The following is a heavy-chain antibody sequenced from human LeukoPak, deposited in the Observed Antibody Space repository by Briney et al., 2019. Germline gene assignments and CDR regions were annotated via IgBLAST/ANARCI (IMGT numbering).Heavy chain of an antibody. D-gene: IGHD6-19*01. Sequence: GGSLRLSCAASEFTEFTFSSYWMSWVRQAPGKGLEWVANIKQDGSDRYYVDSVEGRFTISRDNAKNSLYLQMNSLRAEDTAVYYCARLSTAVVDSDYWGQGTLVTVSS. J-gene: IGHJ4*02. CDR2: IKQDGSDR. CDR3: ARLSTAVVDSDY. V-gene: IGHV3-7*01. CDR1: EFTEFTFSSYW.